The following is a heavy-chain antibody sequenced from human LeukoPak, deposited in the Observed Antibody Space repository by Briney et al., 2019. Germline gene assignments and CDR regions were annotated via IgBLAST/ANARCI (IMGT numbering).Heavy chain of an antibody. V-gene: IGHV4-34*01. J-gene: IGHJ3*02. D-gene: IGHD3-22*01. CDR3: ARGPYSYDSSGAFDI. CDR2: INRSAST. Sequence: KASETLSLTCVLYGGSSTNYFWSWIRQPPGKGLEWIGEINRSASTNYNPSLKSRVTISVDTSKNQFSLKLSSVTAADTAVYFCARGPYSYDSSGAFDIWGQGTMVTVSS. CDR1: GGSSTNYF.